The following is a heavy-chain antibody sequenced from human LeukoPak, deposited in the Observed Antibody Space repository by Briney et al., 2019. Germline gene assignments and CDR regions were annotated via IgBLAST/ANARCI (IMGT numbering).Heavy chain of an antibody. CDR3: AKTSGNLDY. CDR1: GFTFSSYG. V-gene: IGHV3-23*01. D-gene: IGHD2-15*01. CDR2: ISPSGDTT. Sequence: GRSLRLSCAASGFTFSSYGTHWVRQAPGKGLEWVSVISPSGDTTYYADSVKGRFTISRDNSKNTLYLQMNSLRAEDTAVYYCAKTSGNLDYWGQGTLVTVSS. J-gene: IGHJ4*02.